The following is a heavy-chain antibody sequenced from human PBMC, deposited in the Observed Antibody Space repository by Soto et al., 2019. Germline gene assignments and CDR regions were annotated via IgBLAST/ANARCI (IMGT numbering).Heavy chain of an antibody. CDR2: ISSSTSHT. V-gene: IGHV3-11*05. Sequence: QVQLVEPGGGLVKPGGSLRLSCAVSGCTFSDYYMTWIRQAPGKVLEWVSYISSSTSHTNYADSVKGRCTISSDNAKNSLFLQMNSLRAQDTAGYYCARGRGAAADYFDFWGQGTLVTVSS. D-gene: IGHD6-13*01. J-gene: IGHJ4*02. CDR3: ARGRGAAADYFDF. CDR1: GCTFSDYY.